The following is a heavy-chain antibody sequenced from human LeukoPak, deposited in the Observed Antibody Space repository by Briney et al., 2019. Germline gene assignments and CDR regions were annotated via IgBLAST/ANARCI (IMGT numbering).Heavy chain of an antibody. CDR2: IKQDGSEK. CDR3: ARDITYYDFWSGYTY. CDR1: GFTFSSYW. J-gene: IGHJ4*02. V-gene: IGHV3-7*01. Sequence: GGSLRPSCAASGFTFSSYWMSWVRQAPGKGLEWVANIKQDGSEKHYVDSVKGRFTISRDNAKNLVYLQMNSLRAEDTAMYYCARDITYYDFWSGYTYWGQGTLVTVSS. D-gene: IGHD3-3*01.